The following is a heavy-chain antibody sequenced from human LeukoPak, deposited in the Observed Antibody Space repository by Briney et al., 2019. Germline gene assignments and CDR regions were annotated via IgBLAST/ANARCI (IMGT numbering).Heavy chain of an antibody. Sequence: GGSLRLSCAASGFTFSSYAMHWVRQAPGKGLEWVAVISYDGSNKYYADSVKGRFTISRDNSKNTLYLQMNSLRAEDTAVYYCARVYYYGSGTPTEVYYYYGMDVWGKGTTVTVSS. CDR1: GFTFSSYA. D-gene: IGHD3-10*01. CDR2: ISYDGSNK. CDR3: ARVYYYGSGTPTEVYYYYGMDV. J-gene: IGHJ6*04. V-gene: IGHV3-30*04.